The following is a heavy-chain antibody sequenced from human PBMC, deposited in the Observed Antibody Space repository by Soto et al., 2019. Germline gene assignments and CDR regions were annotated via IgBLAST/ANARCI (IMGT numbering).Heavy chain of an antibody. Sequence: VVSRRISWAASGFTVRSFTMNWVRQAPGKGLEWGSTISSNSAYIYWTGSVKGRFTISRANAKKFMYMQMESLRAEDTAVYFCARDLERFLEEDWFDPWGQGTLVTVSS. CDR1: GFTVRSFT. D-gene: IGHD3-3*01. CDR3: ARDLERFLEEDWFDP. V-gene: IGHV3-21*04. CDR2: ISSNSAYI. J-gene: IGHJ5*02.